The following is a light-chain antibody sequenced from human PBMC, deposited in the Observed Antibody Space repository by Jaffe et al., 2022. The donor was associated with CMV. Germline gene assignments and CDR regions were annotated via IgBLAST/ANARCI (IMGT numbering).Light chain of an antibody. Sequence: DIVLTQSPGTLSLSPGERATLSCRASQSVSSSLLAWYQQKPGQAPRLLIFGASSRATGIPDRFSGSGSGTDFTLTISRLEPEDFAVYYCQQYSSSPKTFGQGTKVEIK. CDR3: QQYSSSPKT. J-gene: IGKJ1*01. V-gene: IGKV3-20*01. CDR1: QSVSSSL. CDR2: GAS.